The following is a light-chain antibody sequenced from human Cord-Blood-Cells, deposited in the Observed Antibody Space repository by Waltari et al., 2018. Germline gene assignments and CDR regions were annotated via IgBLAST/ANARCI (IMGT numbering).Light chain of an antibody. CDR1: QSLLHSNGYNY. J-gene: IGKJ1*01. Sequence: DIVMTQSPLSLPVTPGEPASISCRSSQSLLHSNGYNYLDWYLQKPGQSPQLLSYLGSNRASGVPDRFSGSGSGTDFTLKISRVEAEDVGVYYCMQALQTPPTWTFGQGTKVEIK. CDR3: MQALQTPPTWT. V-gene: IGKV2-28*01. CDR2: LGS.